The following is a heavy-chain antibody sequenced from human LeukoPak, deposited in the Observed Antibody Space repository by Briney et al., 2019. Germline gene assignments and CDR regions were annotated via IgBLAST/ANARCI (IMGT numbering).Heavy chain of an antibody. J-gene: IGHJ5*02. Sequence: GASVKVSCKASGYTFTGYYMHWVRQAPGQGLEWMGWINPNSGGTNYAQKFQGRVTMTRDTSISTAYMELSRLRSDDTAVYYCARGDRSGYYHTSGFDPWGQGSLVTVSS. CDR2: INPNSGGT. V-gene: IGHV1-2*02. CDR3: ARGDRSGYYHTSGFDP. D-gene: IGHD3-22*01. CDR1: GYTFTGYY.